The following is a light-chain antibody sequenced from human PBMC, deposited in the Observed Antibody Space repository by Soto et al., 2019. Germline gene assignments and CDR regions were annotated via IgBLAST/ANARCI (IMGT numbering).Light chain of an antibody. CDR2: DVS. CDR3: SSYTSSSTLEV. V-gene: IGLV2-14*01. CDR1: SSDVGGYKY. J-gene: IGLJ1*01. Sequence: QSALTQPASVSGSPGQSITISCTGTSSDVGGYKYVSWYQQHPAKAPKLMIYDVSNRPSGVSNRFSGSKSGNTASLTSSGLQAEDEADYYCSSYTSSSTLEVFGTGNKLTVL.